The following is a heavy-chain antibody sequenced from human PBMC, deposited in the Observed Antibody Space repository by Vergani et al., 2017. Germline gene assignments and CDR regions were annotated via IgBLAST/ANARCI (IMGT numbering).Heavy chain of an antibody. CDR2: IYYSGST. CDR1: GGSISSGDYY. V-gene: IGHV4-30-4*08. J-gene: IGHJ4*02. CDR3: ARDRSRDGYNYAVDY. D-gene: IGHD5-24*01. Sequence: QVQLQESGPGLVKPSQTLSLTCTVSGGSISSGDYYWSWIRQPPGKGLEWIGYIYYSGSTYYNPSLKSRVTISVDTSKIQFSLKLSSVTAADTAVYYCARDRSRDGYNYAVDYWGQGTLVTVSS.